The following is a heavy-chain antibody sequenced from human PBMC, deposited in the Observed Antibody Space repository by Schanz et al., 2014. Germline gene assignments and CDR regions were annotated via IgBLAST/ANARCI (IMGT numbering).Heavy chain of an antibody. D-gene: IGHD5-12*01. CDR2: IGTSGGT. CDR3: ARKVVATIGGYYDN. J-gene: IGHJ4*02. Sequence: EVQLLESGGGLVQPGGSLKLSCAASGLIFSNYVMSWVRQAPGKGLEWVSTIGTSGGTNYAESAKGRFTISRDNSKNTLYLQINSLRAEDTAVYYCARKVVATIGGYYDNWGQGTLVIVSS. V-gene: IGHV3-23*01. CDR1: GLIFSNYV.